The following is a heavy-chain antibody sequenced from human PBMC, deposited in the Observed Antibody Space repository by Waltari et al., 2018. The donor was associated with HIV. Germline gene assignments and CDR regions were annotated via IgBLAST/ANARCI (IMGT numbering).Heavy chain of an antibody. Sequence: EVRLVESGGGSIQPGGSLRLSCAASGFSVRNNYLRWVRQTPGRGLEWVSVFYSGGGTEYADSVGGRFTISRDTSGNTLYLQMHSLRAEDTAVYYCAMTPPAGTGGYPGYFQHWGQGTLVTVSS. CDR1: GFSVRNNY. V-gene: IGHV3-53*01. D-gene: IGHD2-8*02. CDR2: FYSGGGT. CDR3: AMTPPAGTGGYPGYFQH. J-gene: IGHJ1*01.